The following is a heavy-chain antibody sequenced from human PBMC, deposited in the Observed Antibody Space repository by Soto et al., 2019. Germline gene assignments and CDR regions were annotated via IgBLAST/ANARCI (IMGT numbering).Heavy chain of an antibody. Sequence: ESGGGVVQPGRSLRLSCAASGFTFSSYAMHWVRQAPGKGLEWVAVISYDGSNKYYADSVKGRFTISRDNSKNTLYLQMNSLRAEDTAVYYCARDQSIQLWLSWFDPWGQGTLVTVSS. CDR1: GFTFSSYA. V-gene: IGHV3-30-3*01. D-gene: IGHD5-18*01. CDR3: ARDQSIQLWLSWFDP. CDR2: ISYDGSNK. J-gene: IGHJ5*02.